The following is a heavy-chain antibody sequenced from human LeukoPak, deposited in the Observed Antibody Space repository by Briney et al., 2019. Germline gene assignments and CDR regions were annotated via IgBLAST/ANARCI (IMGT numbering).Heavy chain of an antibody. V-gene: IGHV3-30*03. Sequence: GGSLRLSCVASGFTFSSYGMHWVRQAPGKGLEWVAVISYDGSNKYYADSVKGRFTISRDNSKNTLYLQMNSLRAEDTAVYYCARGLVRTGTTPLDYWGQGTLVTVSS. CDR2: ISYDGSNK. J-gene: IGHJ4*02. CDR1: GFTFSSYG. CDR3: ARGLVRTGTTPLDY. D-gene: IGHD1-1*01.